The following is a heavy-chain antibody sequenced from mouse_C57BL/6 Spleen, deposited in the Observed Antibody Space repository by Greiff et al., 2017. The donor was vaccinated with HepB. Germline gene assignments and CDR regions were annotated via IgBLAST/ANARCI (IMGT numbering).Heavy chain of an antibody. CDR2: IDPEDGDT. CDR1: GFNIKDYY. CDR3: TDYHGSIWNFDY. Sequence: VQLQQSGAELVRPGASVKLSCTASGFNIKDYYMHWVKQRPEQGLEWIGRIDPEDGDTEYAPKFQGKATMTADTSSNTAYLQLSSLTSEDTAVYYCTDYHGSIWNFDYWGQGTTLTASS. D-gene: IGHD1-1*01. V-gene: IGHV14-1*01. J-gene: IGHJ2*01.